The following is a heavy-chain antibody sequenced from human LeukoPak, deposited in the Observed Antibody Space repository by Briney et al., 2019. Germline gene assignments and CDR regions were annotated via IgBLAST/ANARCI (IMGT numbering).Heavy chain of an antibody. Sequence: PSETLSLTCTVSGGSISSYYWSWIRQPPGKGLEWIGYIYYSGSTNYNPSLKSRVTISVDTSKNQFSLKLSSVTAADTAVYYCARDKEIQWDQLDYWGQGTLVTVSS. CDR2: IYYSGST. CDR1: GGSISSYY. CDR3: ARDKEIQWDQLDY. J-gene: IGHJ4*02. D-gene: IGHD1-26*01. V-gene: IGHV4-59*12.